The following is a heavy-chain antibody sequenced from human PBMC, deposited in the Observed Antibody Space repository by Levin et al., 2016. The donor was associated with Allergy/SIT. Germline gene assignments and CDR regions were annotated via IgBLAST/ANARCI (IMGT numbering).Heavy chain of an antibody. V-gene: IGHV3-21*01. Sequence: WIRQPPGKGLEWVSSISSSSSYIYYAGSVKGRFTISRDNAKNSLYLQMNSLRAEDTAVYYCAREDIVVVVAANSYYGMDVWGQGTTVTVSS. D-gene: IGHD2-15*01. CDR3: AREDIVVVVAANSYYGMDV. J-gene: IGHJ6*02. CDR2: ISSSSSYI.